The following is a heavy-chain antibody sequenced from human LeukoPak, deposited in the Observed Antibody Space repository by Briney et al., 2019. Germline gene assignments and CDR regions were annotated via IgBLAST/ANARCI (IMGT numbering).Heavy chain of an antibody. CDR2: INPNSGGT. V-gene: IGHV1-2*02. CDR1: GYTFTGYY. Sequence: ASVKVSCKASGYTFTGYYMHWVRQAPGQGLEWMGWINPNSGGTNYAQKFQGRVTMTRDTSISTAYMELSRPRSDDTAVYYCARDPGITMVRGGNDYWGQGTLVTVSS. J-gene: IGHJ4*02. D-gene: IGHD3-10*01. CDR3: ARDPGITMVRGGNDY.